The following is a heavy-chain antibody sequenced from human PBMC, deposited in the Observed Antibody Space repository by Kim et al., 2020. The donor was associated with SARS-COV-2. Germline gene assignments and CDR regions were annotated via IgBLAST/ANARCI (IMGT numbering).Heavy chain of an antibody. Sequence: ASVKVSCKASGYTFTSYAMNWVRQAPGQGLEWMGWINTNTGNPTYAQGFTGRFVFSLDTSVSTAYLQISSLKAEDTAVYYCARDGLGIAAAGLDYWGQGPLVTVSS. CDR2: INTNTGNP. J-gene: IGHJ4*02. CDR1: GYTFTSYA. V-gene: IGHV7-4-1*02. CDR3: ARDGLGIAAAGLDY. D-gene: IGHD6-13*01.